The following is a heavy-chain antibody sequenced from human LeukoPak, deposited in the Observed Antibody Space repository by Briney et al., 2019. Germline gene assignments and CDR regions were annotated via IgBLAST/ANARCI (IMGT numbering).Heavy chain of an antibody. J-gene: IGHJ4*02. V-gene: IGHV1-2*02. Sequence: ASVRVSCKPSGYKFISHYLQWVRQAPGLGPEWMGWMHGGNGNTRYAEKFEGRVTMTRDTSTSTAYMDLSSLTSDDTAVYYCAREGSYCVGGDCYSFDFWGQGTLVTVSS. CDR1: GYKFISHY. CDR2: MHGGNGNT. CDR3: AREGSYCVGGDCYSFDF. D-gene: IGHD2-21*02.